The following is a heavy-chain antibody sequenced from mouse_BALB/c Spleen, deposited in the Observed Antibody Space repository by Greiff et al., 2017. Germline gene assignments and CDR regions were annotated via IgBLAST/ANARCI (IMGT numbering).Heavy chain of an antibody. Sequence: EVQLHQSGAELVKPGASVKLSCTASGFNIKDTYMHWVKQRPEQGLEWIGRIDPANGNTKYDPKFQGKATITADTSSNTAYLQLSSLTSEDTAVYYCARIVDWYFDVWGAGTTVTVSS. CDR1: GFNIKDTY. CDR2: IDPANGNT. V-gene: IGHV14-3*02. CDR3: ARIVDWYFDV. J-gene: IGHJ1*01.